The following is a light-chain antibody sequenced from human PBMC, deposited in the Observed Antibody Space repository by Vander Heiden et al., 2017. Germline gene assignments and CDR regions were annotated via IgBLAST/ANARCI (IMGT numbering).Light chain of an antibody. Sequence: AEVTQETSLTVSPGGTVTLTCASSTGAVTSSHYPYWFQQRPGQAPRTLIYDTNKKHSSTPARFSGSLLGGKAALTLSGAQPEDEAEYYCLLSYSGSRPVVFGGGTKLTVL. V-gene: IGLV7-46*01. CDR3: LLSYSGSRPVV. J-gene: IGLJ2*01. CDR2: DTN. CDR1: TGAVTSSHY.